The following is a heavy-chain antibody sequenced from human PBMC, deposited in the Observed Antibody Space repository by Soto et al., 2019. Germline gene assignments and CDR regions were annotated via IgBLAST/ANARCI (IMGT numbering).Heavy chain of an antibody. J-gene: IGHJ6*02. D-gene: IGHD3-10*01. Sequence: SETLSLTCAVYGGSSSGYYRSWIRQPPGKGLEWIGEINHSGSTNYNPSLKCRVTISVDTSKNQFSLKLSSVTAADTAVYYCARVMVRGVLYGMDVWGQGTTVT. V-gene: IGHV4-34*01. CDR1: GGSSSGYY. CDR3: ARVMVRGVLYGMDV. CDR2: INHSGST.